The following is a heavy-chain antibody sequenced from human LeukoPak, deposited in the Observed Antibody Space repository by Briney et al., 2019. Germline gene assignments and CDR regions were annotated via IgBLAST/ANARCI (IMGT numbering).Heavy chain of an antibody. D-gene: IGHD3-9*01. Sequence: GASVKVSCKTSGYSFNDYYLHWVRQAPGQGLEWMGWINPNSGRTHYAPKFQRRVTLTTDTSITTAYMELSSLISGDTALYYCARDSTDILTGYYHFWGQGTLVTVSS. CDR2: INPNSGRT. V-gene: IGHV1-2*02. CDR1: GYSFNDYY. J-gene: IGHJ4*02. CDR3: ARDSTDILTGYYHF.